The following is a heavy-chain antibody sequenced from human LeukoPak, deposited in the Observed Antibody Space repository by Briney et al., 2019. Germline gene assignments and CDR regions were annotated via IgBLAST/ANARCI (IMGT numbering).Heavy chain of an antibody. CDR3: ARERTAMAPYFDY. V-gene: IGHV3-66*01. Sequence: GGSLRLSCAASVFSVGSNYMTWVRQAPGKGLEWVSLIYSGGSTYYADSVKGRFTISRDNSKNTLYLQMNSLRAEDTAVYYCARERTAMAPYFDYWGQGTLVTVSS. J-gene: IGHJ4*02. D-gene: IGHD5-18*01. CDR1: VFSVGSNY. CDR2: IYSGGST.